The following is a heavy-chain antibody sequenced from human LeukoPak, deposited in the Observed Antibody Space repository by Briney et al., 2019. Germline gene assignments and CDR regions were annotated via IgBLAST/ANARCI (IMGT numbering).Heavy chain of an antibody. Sequence: GASLRLSCAAAGFTFSSYAMSWVRQAPGKGLEWVSGISVTGDSTYYADSVKGRFTISRDNSKSTLYLQMNSLRADDTAVYYCAKGYYGGKNWGQGALVTVSS. CDR3: AKGYYGGKN. V-gene: IGHV3-23*01. CDR2: ISVTGDST. CDR1: GFTFSSYA. D-gene: IGHD4-23*01. J-gene: IGHJ4*02.